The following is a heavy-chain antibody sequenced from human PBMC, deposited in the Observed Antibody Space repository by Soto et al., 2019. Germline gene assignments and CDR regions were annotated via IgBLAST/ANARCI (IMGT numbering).Heavy chain of an antibody. V-gene: IGHV4-59*08. CDR3: ARQIKYYYAMDV. J-gene: IGHJ6*02. Sequence: PSETLSLTCTVAGGTIGSFCCSWIRQPPGKGLEWIGYIYDSGSTNYNPSLKSRVTISVDTSNNQFSLKLSSVTAADTAVYYCARQIKYYYAMDVWGQGTTVTVSS. CDR1: GGTIGSFC. CDR2: IYDSGST.